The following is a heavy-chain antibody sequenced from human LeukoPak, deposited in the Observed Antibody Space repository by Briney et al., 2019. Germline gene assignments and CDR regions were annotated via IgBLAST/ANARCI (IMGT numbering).Heavy chain of an antibody. J-gene: IGHJ3*02. CDR3: AKVYSGSYFQAFDI. D-gene: IGHD1-26*01. CDR1: GFTFDDYA. V-gene: IGHV3-9*01. Sequence: GGSLRLSCAASGFTFDDYAMHWVRQAPGKGLEWVSGISWNSGSIGYADSVKGRFTISRDNAKNSLYLQMNSLRAEDTALYYCAKVYSGSYFQAFDIWRQGTMVSDSS. CDR2: ISWNSGSI.